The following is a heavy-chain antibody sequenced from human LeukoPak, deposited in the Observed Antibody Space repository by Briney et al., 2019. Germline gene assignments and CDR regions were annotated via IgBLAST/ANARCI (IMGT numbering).Heavy chain of an antibody. V-gene: IGHV5-51*01. Sequence: GESLKISCKGSGYIFTSYWIGWVRQMPGKGLEWMGIIWPGDSETKYGPSFQGRVTISADKSINTAYLQWTSLKASDTAMYYCAKLSGPIVGAAFDSWGQGTLVTVSS. CDR1: GYIFTSYW. CDR3: AKLSGPIVGAAFDS. J-gene: IGHJ4*02. D-gene: IGHD1-26*01. CDR2: IWPGDSET.